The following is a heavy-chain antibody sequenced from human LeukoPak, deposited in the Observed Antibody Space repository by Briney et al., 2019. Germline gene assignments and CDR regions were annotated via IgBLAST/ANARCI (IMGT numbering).Heavy chain of an antibody. CDR3: ARGGAADDAFDI. V-gene: IGHV4-61*01. Sequence: PSETLSLTCTVSGGSVSSDSFHCSWIRQPPGKGLEWIGYIYFSGSTNYNPSLKSRATISVDTSKNQFSLKLSSVTAADTAVYYCARGGAADDAFDIWGQGTMVTVSS. J-gene: IGHJ3*02. D-gene: IGHD1-26*01. CDR1: GGSVSSDSFH. CDR2: IYFSGST.